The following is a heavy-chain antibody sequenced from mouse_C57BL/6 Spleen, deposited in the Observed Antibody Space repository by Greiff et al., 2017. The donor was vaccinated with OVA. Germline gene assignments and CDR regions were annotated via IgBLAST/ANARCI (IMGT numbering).Heavy chain of an antibody. J-gene: IGHJ2*01. D-gene: IGHD2-4*01. Sequence: EVHLVESGGGLVKPGGSLKLSCAASGFTFSDYGMHWVRQAPEKGLEWVAYISSGSSTIYYADTVKVRFTISRDNAKNTLFLQMTSLRSEDTAMYYCARSGYDYDFDYWGQGTTLTVSS. CDR3: ARSGYDYDFDY. CDR1: GFTFSDYG. V-gene: IGHV5-17*01. CDR2: ISSGSSTI.